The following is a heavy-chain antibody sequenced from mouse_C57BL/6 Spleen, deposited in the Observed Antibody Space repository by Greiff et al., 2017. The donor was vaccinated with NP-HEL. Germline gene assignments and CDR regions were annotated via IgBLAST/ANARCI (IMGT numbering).Heavy chain of an antibody. CDR3: ARTTYYGSSYPYAMDY. CDR2: INPSNGGT. J-gene: IGHJ4*01. V-gene: IGHV1-53*01. D-gene: IGHD1-1*01. CDR1: GYTFTSYW. Sequence: QVQLQQSGTELVKPGASVKLSCKASGYTFTSYWMHWVKQRPGQGLEWIGNINPSNGGTNYNEKFKSKATLTVDKSSSTAYMQLSSLTSEDSAVYYCARTTYYGSSYPYAMDYWGQGTSVTVSS.